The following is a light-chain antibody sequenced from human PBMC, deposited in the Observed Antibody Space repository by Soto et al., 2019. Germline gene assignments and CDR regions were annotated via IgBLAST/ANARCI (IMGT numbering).Light chain of an antibody. V-gene: IGKV3-15*01. CDR3: LQYNTSLST. Sequence: EVVMTQSPAPLSASPGERATLSCRASQSVNANLAWYQKKPGQVPRLLIHGAPNRATGIPARSGGRWFGTVFIXXIXRXXSEDVAGYFSLQYNTSLSTFGQQTK. J-gene: IGKJ1*01. CDR1: QSVNAN. CDR2: GAP.